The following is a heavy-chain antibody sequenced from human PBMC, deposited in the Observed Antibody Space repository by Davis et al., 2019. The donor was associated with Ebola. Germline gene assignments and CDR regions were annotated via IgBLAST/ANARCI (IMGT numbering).Heavy chain of an antibody. Sequence: GESLKISCAASGFTFSSYWMSWVRQAPGKGLEWVANIKQDGSEKYYVDSVKGRFTISRDNAKNTLYLQMNSLRAEDTAVYYCARVFGFQIDFWGQGTLVSVSS. CDR3: ARVFGFQIDF. CDR2: IKQDGSEK. J-gene: IGHJ4*02. V-gene: IGHV3-7*01. CDR1: GFTFSSYW. D-gene: IGHD2/OR15-2a*01.